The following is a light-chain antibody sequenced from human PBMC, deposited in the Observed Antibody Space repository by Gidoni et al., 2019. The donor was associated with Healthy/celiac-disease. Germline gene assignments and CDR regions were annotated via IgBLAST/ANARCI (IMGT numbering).Light chain of an antibody. CDR1: SGHSSYA. CDR3: QTWGTGDVV. J-gene: IGLJ2*01. Sequence: QLVLTQSPSAPASLGASVKLTCPLSSGHSSYAIAWHQQQPEKGPRYLMKLNSDGSHSKGDGIPDRFSGSSSGAERYLTISSLQSEDEADYYCQTWGTGDVVFGGGTKLTVL. V-gene: IGLV4-69*01. CDR2: LNSDGSH.